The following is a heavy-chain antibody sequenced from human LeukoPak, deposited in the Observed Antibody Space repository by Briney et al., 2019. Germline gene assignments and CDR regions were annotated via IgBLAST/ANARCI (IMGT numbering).Heavy chain of an antibody. Sequence: GASVKVSCKASGGTFSSYAISWVRQAPGQGLEWMGGIIPIFGTANYAQKFQGRVTITADESTSTAYMELRSLRSDDTAVYYCARDTYYDSSGYYLASAYYYYGMDVWGQGTTVTVSS. D-gene: IGHD3-22*01. V-gene: IGHV1-69*13. CDR1: GGTFSSYA. CDR3: ARDTYYDSSGYYLASAYYYYGMDV. CDR2: IIPIFGTA. J-gene: IGHJ6*02.